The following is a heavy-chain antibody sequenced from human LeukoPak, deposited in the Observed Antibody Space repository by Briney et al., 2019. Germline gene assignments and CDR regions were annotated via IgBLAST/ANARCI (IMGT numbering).Heavy chain of an antibody. Sequence: GGSLRLSCAPSGFTFCSYEMIWLRQAPGEGLEGVSYISSSDSNIHYADSVKRIFTISRDNAKNSMYLQMNSLRAEDTAVYYCAELGITMIGGVWGKGTTVTISS. J-gene: IGHJ6*01. D-gene: IGHD3-10*02. CDR2: ISSSDSNI. CDR3: AELGITMIGGV. CDR1: GFTFCSYE. V-gene: IGHV3-48*03.